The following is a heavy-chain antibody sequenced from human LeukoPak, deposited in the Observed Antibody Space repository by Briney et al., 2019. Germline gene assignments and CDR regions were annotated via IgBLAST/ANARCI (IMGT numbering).Heavy chain of an antibody. V-gene: IGHV3-9*01. Sequence: GRSLRLSCAASGFDFDDYAMHWVRHAPGKGLEWVSGISWDSVTIAYAGPLEGRFTVSRDNAKNSLYLQMDNLRIEDTALYYCARGAIGEDWFDPWGQGTLVTVSS. J-gene: IGHJ5*02. CDR1: GFDFDDYA. CDR3: ARGAIGEDWFDP. D-gene: IGHD2-21*01. CDR2: ISWDSVTI.